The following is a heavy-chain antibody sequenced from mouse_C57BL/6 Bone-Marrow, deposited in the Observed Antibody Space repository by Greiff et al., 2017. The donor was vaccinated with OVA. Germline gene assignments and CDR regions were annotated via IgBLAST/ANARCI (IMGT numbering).Heavy chain of an antibody. CDR3: ARKNYYSNYEDYAMDY. CDR2: IDPSDSYT. Sequence: QVQLQQPGAELVKPGASVKLSCKASGYTFTSYWMQWVKQRPGQGLEWIGEIDPSDSYTNYNQKFKGKATLTVDTSSSTAYMQLSSLTSEDSAVYYCARKNYYSNYEDYAMDYWGQGTSVTVSS. J-gene: IGHJ4*01. CDR1: GYTFTSYW. D-gene: IGHD2-5*01. V-gene: IGHV1-50*01.